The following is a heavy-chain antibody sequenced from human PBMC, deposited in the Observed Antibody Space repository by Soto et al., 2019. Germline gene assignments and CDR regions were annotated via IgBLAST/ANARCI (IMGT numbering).Heavy chain of an antibody. V-gene: IGHV3-15*01. J-gene: IGHJ4*02. CDR3: TILYYDFWSGYRGAFDY. D-gene: IGHD3-3*01. CDR2: IKSKTDGGTT. Sequence: EVQLVESGGGLVKPGGSVRLSCAASGFTFSNAWMSWVRQAPGKGLEWVGRIKSKTDGGTTDYAAPVKGRFTISRDDSKNTLYLQMNSLKTEDTAVYYCTILYYDFWSGYRGAFDYWGQGTLVTVSS. CDR1: GFTFSNAW.